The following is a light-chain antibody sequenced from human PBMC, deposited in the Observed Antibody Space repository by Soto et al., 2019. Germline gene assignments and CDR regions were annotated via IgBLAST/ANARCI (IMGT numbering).Light chain of an antibody. J-gene: IGKJ1*01. Sequence: EIVMTQSPVTLSVSPGERATLSCMASQSVSTNLAWYQQKPGQAPRLLIHGASTRATGIPARFSGSGSGTEFTLTISSLQSEDFAVYYCQQYNNWGTFGQGTKVDIK. V-gene: IGKV3-15*01. CDR1: QSVSTN. CDR2: GAS. CDR3: QQYNNWGT.